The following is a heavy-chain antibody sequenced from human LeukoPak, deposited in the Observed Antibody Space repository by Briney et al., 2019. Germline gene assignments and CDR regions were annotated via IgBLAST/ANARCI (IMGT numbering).Heavy chain of an antibody. D-gene: IGHD3-10*01. CDR1: GFTFSSYS. V-gene: IGHV3-21*01. J-gene: IGHJ6*03. CDR3: ARVKVRGVHILGYYYYYMDV. Sequence: TPGGSLRLSCAASGFTFSSYSMNWVRQAPGKGLEWVSSISSSSSYIYYADSVKGRFTISRDNAKNSLYLQMNSLRAEDTAVYYCARVKVRGVHILGYYYYYMDVWGKGTTVTISS. CDR2: ISSSSSYI.